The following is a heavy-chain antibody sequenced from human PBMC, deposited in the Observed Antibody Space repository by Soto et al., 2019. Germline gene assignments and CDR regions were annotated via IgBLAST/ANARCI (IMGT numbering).Heavy chain of an antibody. Sequence: LSLTCPVSGGSISSVGYYWIWIRQHPGKGLEWIGYIYYSGSTYYNPSLKSRVTISVDTSKNQFSLKLSSVTAAETAVYYCACTEPDTAMVKNWGQGTLVTAYS. V-gene: IGHV4-31*03. J-gene: IGHJ4*02. CDR2: IYYSGST. CDR3: ACTEPDTAMVKN. D-gene: IGHD5-18*01. CDR1: GGSISSVGYY.